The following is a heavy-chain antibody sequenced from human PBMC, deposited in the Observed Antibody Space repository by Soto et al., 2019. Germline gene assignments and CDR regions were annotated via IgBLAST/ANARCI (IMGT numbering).Heavy chain of an antibody. Sequence: QVVLEQSGGEVKKPGASVKVSCKASGYTFSGYSITWVRQAPGQGLEWMGRLSGYNGNTNYARTLRGRLTLTTDTSTSTAYMECRSLTSDYTAVYYCARDVFCGGAPACPDMDVWGQGTTVTVSS. CDR2: LSGYNGNT. CDR3: ARDVFCGGAPACPDMDV. D-gene: IGHD2-21*01. V-gene: IGHV1-18*04. J-gene: IGHJ6*02. CDR1: GYTFSGYS.